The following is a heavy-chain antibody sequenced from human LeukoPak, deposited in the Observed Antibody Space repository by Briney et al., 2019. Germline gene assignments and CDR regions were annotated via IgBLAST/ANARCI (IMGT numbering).Heavy chain of an antibody. Sequence: PSETLSLTCTVSGGSISSYYWSWIRQPPGKGLEWIGYIYYSGSTNYNPSLKSRVTISVDTSKNQFSLKLSSVTAADTAVYYCAREQLVHIAVADLGWFDPWGQGTLVTVSS. CDR3: AREQLVHIAVADLGWFDP. V-gene: IGHV4-59*01. CDR2: IYYSGST. J-gene: IGHJ5*02. CDR1: GGSISSYY. D-gene: IGHD6-19*01.